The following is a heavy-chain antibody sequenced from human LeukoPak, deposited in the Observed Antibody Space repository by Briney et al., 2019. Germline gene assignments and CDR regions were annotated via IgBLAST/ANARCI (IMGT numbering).Heavy chain of an antibody. CDR1: GGTFSNYA. V-gene: IGHV1-69*05. CDR3: ARASIAPPNNWFDP. CDR2: IIPIFGTA. J-gene: IGHJ5*02. D-gene: IGHD3-22*01. Sequence: SVKVSCKASGGTFSNYAMNWVRQAPGQGLEWMGGIIPIFGTANYAQKFQGRVTITTDESTSTAYMELSSLRSEDTAVYYCARASIAPPNNWFDPWGQGTLVTVSS.